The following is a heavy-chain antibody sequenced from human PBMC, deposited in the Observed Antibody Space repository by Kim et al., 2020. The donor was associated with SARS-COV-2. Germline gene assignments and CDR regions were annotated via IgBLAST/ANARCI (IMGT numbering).Heavy chain of an antibody. CDR2: LDSGGST. D-gene: IGHD3-9*01. Sequence: GGSLRLSCAASGFTVSSNYMSWVRQAPGKRLEWVSALDSGGSTFYADSVKGRFSISRDNSKNTLYLQMNSLRVEDTAVYYCARGWLLNWGQGTLVTVSS. CDR3: ARGWLLN. CDR1: GFTVSSNY. V-gene: IGHV3-53*01. J-gene: IGHJ4*02.